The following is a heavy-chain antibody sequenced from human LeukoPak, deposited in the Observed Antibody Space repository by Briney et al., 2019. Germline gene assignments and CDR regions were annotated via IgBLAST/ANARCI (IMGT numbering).Heavy chain of an antibody. Sequence: GVSLQSSSKASGCVFTSYLISWGRRMAGKDLEWMGIIYPGDSDTRYSPSFQGQVTISADKSISTAYLQWSSLKASDTAMYYCARHDRGVDYWGQGTLVTVSS. CDR1: GCVFTSYL. CDR2: IYPGDSDT. CDR3: ARHDRGVDY. V-gene: IGHV5-51*01. J-gene: IGHJ4*02. D-gene: IGHD3-16*01.